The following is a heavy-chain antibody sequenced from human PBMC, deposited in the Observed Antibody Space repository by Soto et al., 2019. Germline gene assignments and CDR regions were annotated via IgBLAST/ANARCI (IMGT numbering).Heavy chain of an antibody. J-gene: IGHJ6*01. V-gene: IGHV3-53*02. CDR3: ARDYSSSRYYGMDV. D-gene: IGHD3-22*01. Sequence: EVQLVETGGGLIQPGGSLRLSCAASGFTVSSNYMSWVRQAPGKVLEWVSVIYSGGSAYYADSVKGRFTISRDNSKNTLYLQMNSLRAEDTAVYYCARDYSSSRYYGMDVWGQGTTVTVSS. CDR1: GFTVSSNY. CDR2: IYSGGSA.